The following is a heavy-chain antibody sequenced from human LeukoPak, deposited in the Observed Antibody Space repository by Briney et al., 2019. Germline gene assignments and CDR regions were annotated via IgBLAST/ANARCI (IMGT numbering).Heavy chain of an antibody. CDR2: INPSSGAT. CDR3: ARGELLYKTPTLPPDY. Sequence: ASVKVSCKASGYTFTVYHMHWVRQAPGQGPEWMGRINPSSGATNFAQKFQGRVTMTRDTSIGTAYMELNRLRSDDTAVYYCARGELLYKTPTLPPDYWGQGTLVTVSS. J-gene: IGHJ4*02. V-gene: IGHV1-2*06. D-gene: IGHD1-7*01. CDR1: GYTFTVYH.